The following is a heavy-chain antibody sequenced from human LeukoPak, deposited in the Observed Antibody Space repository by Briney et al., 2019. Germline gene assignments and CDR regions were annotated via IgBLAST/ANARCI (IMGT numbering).Heavy chain of an antibody. CDR1: GFNFNTYS. Sequence: GGSLRLSCAASGFNFNTYSMNWVRQAPGKGLEWVSSISSSSSYIYYADSVKGRFTISRDNAKNSLYLQMNSLRAEDTAVYYCARESYYDSSGYYYYYGMDVWGQGTTVTVSS. V-gene: IGHV3-21*01. CDR3: ARESYYDSSGYYYYYGMDV. D-gene: IGHD3-22*01. J-gene: IGHJ6*02. CDR2: ISSSSSYI.